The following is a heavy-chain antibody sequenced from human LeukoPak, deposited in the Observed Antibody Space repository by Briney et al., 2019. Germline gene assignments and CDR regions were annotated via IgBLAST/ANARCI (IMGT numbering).Heavy chain of an antibody. J-gene: IGHJ4*02. Sequence: GGSLRLSCVASGFNFHDYAMYWVRQAPGKGLEWVSLISNNGGNTDYADSVKGRFTISRDNSKNSLYLQMNSLRTEDTAVYYCARVSGMATQWGNFDYWGQGTLVTVSS. CDR1: GFNFHDYA. D-gene: IGHD3-16*01. CDR2: ISNNGGNT. V-gene: IGHV3-43*02. CDR3: ARVSGMATQWGNFDY.